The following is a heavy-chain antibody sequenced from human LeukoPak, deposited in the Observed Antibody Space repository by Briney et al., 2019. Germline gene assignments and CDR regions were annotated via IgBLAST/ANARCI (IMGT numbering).Heavy chain of an antibody. D-gene: IGHD3-3*01. V-gene: IGHV1-69*05. J-gene: IGHJ4*02. CDR1: GGTFSSYA. CDR2: IIPIFGTA. Sequence: SEKVSCKASGGTFSSYAISWVRQAPGQGLEWMGGIIPIFGTANYAQKFQGRVTITTDESTSTAYMELSSLRSEDTAVYYCARGNRGFWSGYYFDYWGQGTLVTVSS. CDR3: ARGNRGFWSGYYFDY.